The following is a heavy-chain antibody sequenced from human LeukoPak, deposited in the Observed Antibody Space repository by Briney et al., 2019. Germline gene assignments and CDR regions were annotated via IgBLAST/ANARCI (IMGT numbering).Heavy chain of an antibody. J-gene: IGHJ6*04. Sequence: GGSLRLSCAASGFTFSNYWMYWVRQAPGKGLVWVSHINRDGTTTKYADSVKGRFTISRDNAKNRLYLQMNSLRVEDTAVYYCAELGITMIGGVWGKGTTVTISS. V-gene: IGHV3-74*03. CDR1: GFTFSNYW. CDR3: AELGITMIGGV. D-gene: IGHD3-10*02. CDR2: INRDGTTT.